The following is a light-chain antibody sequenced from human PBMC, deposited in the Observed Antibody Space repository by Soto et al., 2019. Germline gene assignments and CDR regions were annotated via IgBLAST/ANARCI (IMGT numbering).Light chain of an antibody. CDR2: GAS. Sequence: QSPGTLSLSPGERATLSCRASQTISSNYLAWYQQKPGQAPRLLIYGASGRATGIPDRFSGSGSGTDFTLTISRLEPEDFAVYYCQQYNNWPPWTFGQGTKVDIK. J-gene: IGKJ1*01. V-gene: IGKV3-20*01. CDR3: QQYNNWPPWT. CDR1: QTISSNY.